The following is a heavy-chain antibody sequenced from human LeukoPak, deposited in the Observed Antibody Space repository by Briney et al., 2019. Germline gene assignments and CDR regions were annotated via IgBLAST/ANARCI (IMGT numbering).Heavy chain of an antibody. Sequence: SPKASSTPSGDTPTNHAISCVPRTPGQGLEWMGWISGFNGNTNYIQKFQGRVTTTTDTTTTTAYMELRSLISDHTAVYYCARDARTAYGMDVWGKGATVTVSS. D-gene: IGHD3-16*01. CDR2: ISGFNGNT. J-gene: IGHJ6*04. CDR1: GDTPTNHA. V-gene: IGHV1-18*01. CDR3: ARDARTAYGMDV.